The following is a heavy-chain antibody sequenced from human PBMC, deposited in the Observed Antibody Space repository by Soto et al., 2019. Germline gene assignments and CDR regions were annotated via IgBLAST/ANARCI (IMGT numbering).Heavy chain of an antibody. CDR3: AHSRTAVAGTGGYFDY. Sequence: QITLKESGPTLVKPTQTLTLTCTFSGFSLSTSGVGVGWIRQPPGKALEWLALIYWDDDKRYTPSLKSRLTITKDTPKNQVVLTMTNMDPVDTATYYCAHSRTAVAGTGGYFDYWGQGTLVTVSS. D-gene: IGHD6-19*01. CDR2: IYWDDDK. CDR1: GFSLSTSGVG. V-gene: IGHV2-5*02. J-gene: IGHJ4*02.